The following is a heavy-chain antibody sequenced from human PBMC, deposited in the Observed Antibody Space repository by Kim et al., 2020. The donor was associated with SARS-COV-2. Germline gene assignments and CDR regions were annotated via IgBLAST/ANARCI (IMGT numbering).Heavy chain of an antibody. D-gene: IGHD3-10*01. CDR3: ARNTMRTGGFDY. CDR2: IWYDGSNK. CDR1: GFTFSSYG. V-gene: IGHV3-33*01. J-gene: IGHJ4*02. Sequence: GGSLRLSCAASGFTFSSYGMHWVRQAPGKGLEWVAVIWYDGSNKYYADSVKGRFTISRDNSKNTLYLQMNSLRAEDTAVYYCARNTMRTGGFDYWGQGTLVTVSS.